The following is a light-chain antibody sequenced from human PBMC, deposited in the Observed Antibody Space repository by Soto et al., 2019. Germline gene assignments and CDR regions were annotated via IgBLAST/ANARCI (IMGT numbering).Light chain of an antibody. V-gene: IGLV2-14*01. CDR3: SSFTGTSALIL. CDR1: SSDVGAYNY. CDR2: EVS. J-gene: IGLJ2*01. Sequence: QSALTQPASVSGSPGQSITISCTGTSSDVGAYNYVSWYQQYPGKAPRLIIYEVSSRPSGVSNRFSGSKSGNTASLTISGLRAEDEGDYFCSSFTGTSALILFGGGTKLTVL.